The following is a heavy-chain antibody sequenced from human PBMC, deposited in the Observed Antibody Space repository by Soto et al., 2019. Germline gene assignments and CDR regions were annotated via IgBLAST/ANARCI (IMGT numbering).Heavy chain of an antibody. CDR2: IYPGDSDT. Sequence: GESLKISCKGSGYSFTSYWIGWVRQMPGKGLEWMGIIYPGDSDTRYSPSFQGQVTISADKSISTAYLQWSSLKASDTAMYYCARAGRRYCSGGSCSDAFDIWGQGTMVTVSS. CDR3: ARAGRRYCSGGSCSDAFDI. J-gene: IGHJ3*02. CDR1: GYSFTSYW. D-gene: IGHD2-15*01. V-gene: IGHV5-51*01.